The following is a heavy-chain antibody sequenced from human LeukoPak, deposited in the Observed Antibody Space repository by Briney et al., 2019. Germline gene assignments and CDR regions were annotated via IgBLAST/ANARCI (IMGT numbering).Heavy chain of an antibody. CDR3: AGRFDY. CDR1: GFTFSSYS. J-gene: IGHJ4*02. V-gene: IGHV3-48*04. Sequence: GGSLRLSCAASGFTFSSYSMNWVSQAPGKGLEWVSYISSSSSTIYYADSVKGRFTISRDNAKNSLYLQMNSLRAEDTAVYYCAGRFDYWGQGTLVTVSS. CDR2: ISSSSSTI.